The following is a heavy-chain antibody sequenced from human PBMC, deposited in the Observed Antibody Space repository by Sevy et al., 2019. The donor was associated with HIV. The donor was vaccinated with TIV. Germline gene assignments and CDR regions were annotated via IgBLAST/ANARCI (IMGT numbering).Heavy chain of an antibody. J-gene: IGHJ4*02. CDR3: ARVPYCSSTSCLFDY. D-gene: IGHD2-2*01. Sequence: SETLSLTCTVSGGSVSSGSYYWSWIRQPPGKGLEWIGYIYYSGSTNYNPSLKSRVTISVDTSKNQFSLKLSSVTAADTAVYYCARVPYCSSTSCLFDYWGQGTLVTVSS. CDR1: GGSVSSGSYY. V-gene: IGHV4-61*01. CDR2: IYYSGST.